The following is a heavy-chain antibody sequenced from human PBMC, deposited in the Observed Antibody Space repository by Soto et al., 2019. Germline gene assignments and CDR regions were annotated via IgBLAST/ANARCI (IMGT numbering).Heavy chain of an antibody. CDR2: VYATGTT. V-gene: IGHV4-4*07. Sequence: SETLSLTCNVSGGSISKFYWAWIRKTAGNGLEWMGRVYATGTTDYNPSLRSRVAMSVDISKKTFSLRLRSVTGADSGVYYCIRDGSKSLRDWFDPWGQGILVTVSS. J-gene: IGHJ5*02. CDR3: IRDGSKSLRDWFDP. CDR1: GGSISKFY.